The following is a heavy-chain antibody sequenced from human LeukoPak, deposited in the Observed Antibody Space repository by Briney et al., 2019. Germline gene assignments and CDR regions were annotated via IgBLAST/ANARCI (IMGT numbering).Heavy chain of an antibody. D-gene: IGHD3-16*02. V-gene: IGHV4-39*01. CDR2: IYYSGST. CDR1: GGSISSSSYY. Sequence: PSETLSLTCTVSGGSISSSSYYWGWIRQPPGKGLEWIGSIYYSGSTYYNPSLKSRVTISVDTSKNQFSLKLSPVTAADTAVYYCARQYYDYVWGSYRYGDFDYWGQGTLVTVSS. CDR3: ARQYYDYVWGSYRYGDFDY. J-gene: IGHJ4*02.